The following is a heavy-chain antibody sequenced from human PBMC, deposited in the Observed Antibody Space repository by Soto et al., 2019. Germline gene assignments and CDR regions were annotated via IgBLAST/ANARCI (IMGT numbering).Heavy chain of an antibody. J-gene: IGHJ6*02. CDR3: TKDPHMDV. Sequence: PVGSLRLSCAASGFTFRSYGMYWVRQAPGKGLEWLTAISYDGRNTYYGDSVKGRFTISRDNSKNTVYLQMNSLRLEDMAVYYCTKDPHMDVWGQGTPVTVSS. CDR1: GFTFRSYG. V-gene: IGHV3-30*18. CDR2: ISYDGRNT.